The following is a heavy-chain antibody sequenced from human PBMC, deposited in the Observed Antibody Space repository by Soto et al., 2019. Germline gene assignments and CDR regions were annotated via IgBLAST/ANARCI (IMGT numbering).Heavy chain of an antibody. CDR2: INDNGNSK. J-gene: IGHJ4*02. D-gene: IGHD3-22*01. CDR3: AASRDASGYSPFDY. Sequence: EVQLLESGGGLEQPGGSLRLSCAASGFTFSNYAMSWVRQAPGKGLEWVSAINDNGNSKSYAASVKGRFTISSDNFKNTLYLQMSSLGAEDTAMYFCAASRDASGYSPFDYWGQGTLVTVSS. CDR1: GFTFSNYA. V-gene: IGHV3-23*01.